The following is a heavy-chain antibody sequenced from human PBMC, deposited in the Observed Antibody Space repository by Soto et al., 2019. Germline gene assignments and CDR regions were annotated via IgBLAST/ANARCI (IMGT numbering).Heavy chain of an antibody. J-gene: IGHJ4*02. CDR1: GFTFSSYG. V-gene: IGHV3-30*18. CDR2: ISCSGSNK. Sequence: GGSLRLSCAASGFTFSSYGIHWVRQAPGKGLEWVAVISCSGSNKYYADSVKGRFTISRDNSKNTLYLQMNSLRAEDTAVYYCAKAKSRAVAGTGDYWGQGTLVTVSS. CDR3: AKAKSRAVAGTGDY. D-gene: IGHD6-19*01.